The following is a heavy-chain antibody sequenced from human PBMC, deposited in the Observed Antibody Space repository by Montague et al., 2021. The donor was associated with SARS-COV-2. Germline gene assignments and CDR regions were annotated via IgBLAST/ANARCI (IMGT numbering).Heavy chain of an antibody. CDR2: IYTSGGT. CDR1: GDSISSGTHY. CDR3: ARARAAYILTGYYFDY. D-gene: IGHD3-9*01. V-gene: IGHV4-61*02. Sequence: TLSLTCTVSGDSISSGTHYWSWIRQPAGKGLEWIGRIYTSGGTNYNPSLKSRVTISVDTSKNQFSLNLSSVTAADTAVYYCARARAAYILTGYYFDYWGQGTLVTVSS. J-gene: IGHJ4*02.